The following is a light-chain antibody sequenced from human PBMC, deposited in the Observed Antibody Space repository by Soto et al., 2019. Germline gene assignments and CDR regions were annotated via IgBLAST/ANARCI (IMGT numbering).Light chain of an antibody. CDR3: QQYNNWPRT. J-gene: IGKJ1*01. V-gene: IGKV3-15*01. CDR1: QSVNTN. Sequence: EIGMTQSPATLSVSPGDRATLSCRASQSVNTNLAWYQQKPGQAPRLLIYGASIRATGIPASFSGSGSGTEFTLTISSLQSEDFAVYYCQQYNNWPRTFGQGTKVDIK. CDR2: GAS.